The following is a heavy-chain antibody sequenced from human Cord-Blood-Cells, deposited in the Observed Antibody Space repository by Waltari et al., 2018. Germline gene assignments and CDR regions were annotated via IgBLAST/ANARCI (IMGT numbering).Heavy chain of an antibody. J-gene: IGHJ4*02. CDR3: ARIWSCSGGSCYSYCDY. CDR2: IYYSGRT. D-gene: IGHD2-15*01. Sequence: QLQLQESGPGLVKPSETLSLTCTVSGGSISSSSYYWGWIRQPPGKGLEWIGSIYYSGRTYYNPSLKSRVTISVDTSKNQFSLKLSSVTAADTAVYYCARIWSCSGGSCYSYCDYWGQGTLVTVSS. V-gene: IGHV4-39*01. CDR1: GGSISSSSYY.